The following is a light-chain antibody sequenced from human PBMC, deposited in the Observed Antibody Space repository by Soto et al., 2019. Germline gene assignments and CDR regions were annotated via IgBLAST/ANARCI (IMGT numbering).Light chain of an antibody. CDR2: YIS. CDR1: QSAGNF. V-gene: IGKV3-20*01. J-gene: IGKJ5*01. CDR3: HQYGSSPT. Sequence: EIVMTQSPATLSVSPGETASLSCRASQSAGNFLAWYQQKPGQAPRLLIYYISTRATGIPARFSGSGSGTDFTLTISGLEPEDFAVYYCHQYGSSPTFGQGTRLEIK.